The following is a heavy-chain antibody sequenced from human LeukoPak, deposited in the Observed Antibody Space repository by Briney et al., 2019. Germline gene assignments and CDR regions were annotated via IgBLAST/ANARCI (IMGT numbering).Heavy chain of an antibody. D-gene: IGHD5-18*01. J-gene: IGHJ2*01. CDR1: GGSISSSSYY. V-gene: IGHV4-39*01. CDR2: IYYSGST. Sequence: SETLSLTCTVSGGSISSSSYYWGWIRQPPGKGLEWIGSIYYSGSTYYNPSLKSRVTISVDTSKNQFSLKLSSVTAADTAVYYCASLIRGYSYGYRGFNLWGRGTLVTVSS. CDR3: ASLIRGYSYGYRGFNL.